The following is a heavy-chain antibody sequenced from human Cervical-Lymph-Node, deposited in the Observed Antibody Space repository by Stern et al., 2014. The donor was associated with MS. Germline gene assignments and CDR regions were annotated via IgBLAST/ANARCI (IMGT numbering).Heavy chain of an antibody. Sequence: EMQLVESGAEVKKPGESLKISCKVSGYTFSSYWIGWVRQMPGKGLEWMAIIYPGDSDARYSPSFQGQVPISADKSITTAYLQWSRLKASDTAMYYCARPIYYGDNYYYFDYWGQGTLVTVSS. J-gene: IGHJ4*02. V-gene: IGHV5-51*01. D-gene: IGHD4-23*01. CDR1: GYTFSSYW. CDR2: IYPGDSDA. CDR3: ARPIYYGDNYYYFDY.